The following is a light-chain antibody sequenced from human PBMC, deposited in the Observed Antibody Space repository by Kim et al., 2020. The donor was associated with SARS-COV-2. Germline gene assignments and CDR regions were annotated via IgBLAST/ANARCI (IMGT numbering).Light chain of an antibody. CDR3: QTWGTGIRV. CDR2: VNSDGSL. CDR1: SGHNNFA. J-gene: IGLJ3*02. Sequence: SVKLACTLRSGHNNFAIAWHQQQPEKGPRFLMKVNSDGSLTKGDGVPVRFSGSSSRAERDLTISSLQSEDEADYYCQTWGTGIRVFGGGTQLTVL. V-gene: IGLV4-69*01.